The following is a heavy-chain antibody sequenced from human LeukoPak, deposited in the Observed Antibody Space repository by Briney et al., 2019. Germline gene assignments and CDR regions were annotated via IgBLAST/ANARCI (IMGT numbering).Heavy chain of an antibody. CDR3: AKEGGYCSSTSCSAGYMDV. CDR2: ISAYNGNT. CDR1: GYTFTSYG. J-gene: IGHJ6*03. V-gene: IGHV1-18*01. Sequence: ASVKVSCKASGYTFTSYGISWVRQAPGQGLEWMGWISAYNGNTNYAQNLQGRVTMTTDTSTSTAYMELRSLRSDDTAVYYCAKEGGYCSSTSCSAGYMDVWGKGTTVTVSS. D-gene: IGHD2-2*01.